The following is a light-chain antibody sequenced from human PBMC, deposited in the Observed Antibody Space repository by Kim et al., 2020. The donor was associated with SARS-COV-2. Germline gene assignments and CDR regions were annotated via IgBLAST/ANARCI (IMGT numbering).Light chain of an antibody. J-gene: IGLJ2*01. CDR3: NSRDSSGNVV. V-gene: IGLV3-19*01. CDR2: GTN. Sequence: AIAQTVRSTCQGDSLRSYYASWYQKKPGQAPVLVIYGTNNRPSGIPDRFSGSSSGNTASLTITGAQAEDEADYYCNSRDSSGNVVFGGGTKLTVL. CDR1: SLRSYY.